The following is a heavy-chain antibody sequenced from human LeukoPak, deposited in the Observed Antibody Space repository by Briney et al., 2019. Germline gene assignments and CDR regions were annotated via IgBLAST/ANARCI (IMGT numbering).Heavy chain of an antibody. CDR2: IYYSGST. V-gene: IGHV4-61*01. D-gene: IGHD4-11*01. J-gene: IGHJ4*02. CDR3: ARADSNYLYYFDY. CDR1: GGSVSSGSYY. Sequence: SETLSLTCTVSGGSVSSGSYYWIWIRPPPGKGLEWIGYIYYSGSTNYNPSLKSRVTISVDTSKNQFSLKLSSVTAADTAVYYCARADSNYLYYFDYWGQGTLVTVSS.